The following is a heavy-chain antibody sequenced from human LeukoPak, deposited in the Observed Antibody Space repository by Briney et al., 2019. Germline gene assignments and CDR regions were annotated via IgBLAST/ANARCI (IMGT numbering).Heavy chain of an antibody. CDR1: GYTFTGYY. J-gene: IGHJ4*02. D-gene: IGHD1-26*01. CDR3: ARGAQNRVWESIDY. CDR2: INTNTGNP. V-gene: IGHV7-4-1*02. Sequence: ASVKVSCKASGYTFTGYYMHWVRQAPGQGLEWMGCINTNTGNPTYAQDFRGRFDFTLDTSVSTAYLQIISLKAEDTAVYYCARGAQNRVWESIDYWGRGTLVTVSS.